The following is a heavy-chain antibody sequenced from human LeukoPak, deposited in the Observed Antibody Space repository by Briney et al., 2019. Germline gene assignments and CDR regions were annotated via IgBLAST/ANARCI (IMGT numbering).Heavy chain of an antibody. CDR3: GRQHSSTFHCFDY. CDR2: ISYSGST. J-gene: IGHJ4*02. Sequence: SETLSLTCTVSGGSISSYYWSWIRQPPGKGLEWIRYISYSGSTNYNPSLESRVTISVDTSKNQFSLKLSSVTAADTAVYYCGRQHSSTFHCFDYWGQGTLVTVSS. V-gene: IGHV4-59*08. D-gene: IGHD6-19*01. CDR1: GGSISSYY.